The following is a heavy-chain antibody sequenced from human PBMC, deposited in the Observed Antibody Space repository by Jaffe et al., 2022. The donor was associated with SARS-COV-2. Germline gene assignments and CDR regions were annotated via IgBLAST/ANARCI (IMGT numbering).Heavy chain of an antibody. D-gene: IGHD2-15*01. V-gene: IGHV4-4*07. CDR1: GGSISSYY. CDR3: AREGGITVVRLADEDAFDI. CDR2: IYTSGST. J-gene: IGHJ3*02. Sequence: QVQLQESGPGLVKPSETLSLTCTVSGGSISSYYWSWIRQPAGKGLEWIGRIYTSGSTNYNPSLKSRVTMSVDTSKNQFSLKLSSVTAADTAVYYCAREGGITVVRLADEDAFDIWGQGTMVTVSS.